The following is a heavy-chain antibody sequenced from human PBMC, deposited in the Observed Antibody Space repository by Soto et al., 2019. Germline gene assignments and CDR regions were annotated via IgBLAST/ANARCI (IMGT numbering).Heavy chain of an antibody. CDR2: IHSTRSP. Sequence: SETLSLTCTVSGDSVSKYYWNWIRQPAGKGLEWIGRIHSTRSPNYNPSLKSRVTLSVDTSKNQFSLKLNLSSVTAADTAVYYCARSPAYGDYANLDTWGQGTLVTVSS. CDR1: GDSVSKYY. J-gene: IGHJ5*02. CDR3: ARSPAYGDYANLDT. V-gene: IGHV4-4*07. D-gene: IGHD4-17*01.